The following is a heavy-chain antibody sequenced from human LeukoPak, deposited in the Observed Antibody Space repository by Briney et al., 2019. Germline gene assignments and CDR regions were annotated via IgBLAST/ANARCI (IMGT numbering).Heavy chain of an antibody. CDR1: GYTFTNYH. D-gene: IGHD3-16*02. Sequence: ASVKVSCKASGYTFTNYHIAWVRQAPGQGLEWMGWVSTNDGNTVYAQKLQGRVTMTTDTSTSTAYMELRSLRSDDTAVYYCARDALDDYVWGSYRYSDYWGQGTLVTVSS. CDR3: ARDALDDYVWGSYRYSDY. CDR2: VSTNDGNT. J-gene: IGHJ4*02. V-gene: IGHV1-18*01.